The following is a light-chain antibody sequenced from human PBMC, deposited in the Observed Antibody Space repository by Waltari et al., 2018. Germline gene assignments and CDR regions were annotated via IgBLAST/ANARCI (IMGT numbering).Light chain of an antibody. CDR3: QAGGHGTWV. J-gene: IGLJ3*02. CDR1: SGHSSNI. Sequence: QLVLTQSPSASASLGASVKLTCTLSSGHSSNIIAWHQQPPEKGPRYLMKVNSDGSHSKGDELPDRFSGSSSGAERYLPISSVQSEAEADYYCQAGGHGTWVFGGGTKLTVL. V-gene: IGLV4-69*01. CDR2: VNSDGSH.